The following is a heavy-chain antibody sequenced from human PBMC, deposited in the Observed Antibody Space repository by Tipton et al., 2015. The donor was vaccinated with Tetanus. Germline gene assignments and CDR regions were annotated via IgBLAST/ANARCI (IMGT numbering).Heavy chain of an antibody. V-gene: IGHV3-7*01. Sequence: GSLRLSCSASGFTFSSYWMSWVRQVPGKGLEWVANIKEDGSQKFYVESVKGRFTISRDDAKNSLYLQMNSLRVEDTAVYYCARDGGLWSANWFDPWGQGTLVTVSS. CDR2: IKEDGSQK. D-gene: IGHD2-21*01. J-gene: IGHJ5*02. CDR1: GFTFSSYW. CDR3: ARDGGLWSANWFDP.